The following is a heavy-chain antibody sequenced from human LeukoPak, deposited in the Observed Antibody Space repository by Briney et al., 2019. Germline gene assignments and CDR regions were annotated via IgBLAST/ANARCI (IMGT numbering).Heavy chain of an antibody. V-gene: IGHV1-18*01. CDR1: GYTFTSYG. J-gene: IGHJ5*02. Sequence: ASVTVSCKASGYTFTSYGISWVRQAPGQGLEWMGWISAYNGNTNYAQKLQGRVTMTTDTSTSTAYMELRSLRSDDTAVYYCARGAAAPPYNWFDPWGQGTLVTVSS. CDR2: ISAYNGNT. CDR3: ARGAAAPPYNWFDP. D-gene: IGHD2-2*01.